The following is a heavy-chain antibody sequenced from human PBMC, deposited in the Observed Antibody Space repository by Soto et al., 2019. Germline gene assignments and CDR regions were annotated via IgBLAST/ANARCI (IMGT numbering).Heavy chain of an antibody. Sequence: SETLSLTCAVSGGSISSGGYSWSWIRQPPGKGLEWIGYIYHSGSTYYNPSLKSRVTISVDRSKNQFSLKLSSVTAADTAVYYCARYCSSTSCSSRGYSYGLFDYWGQGTLVTVSS. CDR3: ARYCSSTSCSSRGYSYGLFDY. CDR2: IYHSGST. CDR1: GGSISSGGYS. D-gene: IGHD2-2*01. J-gene: IGHJ4*02. V-gene: IGHV4-30-2*01.